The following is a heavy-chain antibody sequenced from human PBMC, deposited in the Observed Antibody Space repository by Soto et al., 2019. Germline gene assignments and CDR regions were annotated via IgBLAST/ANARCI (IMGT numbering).Heavy chain of an antibody. D-gene: IGHD3-10*01. Sequence: PGESLKISCAASGLTVSDKYMNWVRQAPGQGLEWVSVIYTSCTTYYADSVKGRFTISRDNFKNTLYLQMNSLRAEDTAMYYCARDGFGRYDDSGSDAFDIWGQGTMVTVSS. CDR2: IYTSCTT. CDR3: ARDGFGRYDDSGSDAFDI. J-gene: IGHJ3*02. CDR1: GLTVSDKY. V-gene: IGHV3-53*01.